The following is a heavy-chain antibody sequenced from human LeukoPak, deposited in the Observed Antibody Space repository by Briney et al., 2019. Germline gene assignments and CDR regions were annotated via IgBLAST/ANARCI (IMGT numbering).Heavy chain of an antibody. D-gene: IGHD2/OR15-2a*01. CDR3: ARVGPNTFRPYYFDF. V-gene: IGHV4-59*01. CDR2: IYYSGST. J-gene: IGHJ4*02. CDR1: GGSISSYH. Sequence: PSETLFLTCTVSGGSISSYHWSWIRQPPGKGLELIGYIYYSGSTNYNPSLMSRVTISIDTSKNQFSLKLSSVTAADTAVYYCARVGPNTFRPYYFDFWGQGTLVTVSS.